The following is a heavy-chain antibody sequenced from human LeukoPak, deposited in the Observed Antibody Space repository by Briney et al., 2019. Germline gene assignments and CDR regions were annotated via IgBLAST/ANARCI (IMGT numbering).Heavy chain of an antibody. V-gene: IGHV3-64*01. J-gene: IGHJ5*02. Sequence: GGSLRLSCAASGFTFSSYAMHWVRQTPGKGLEYVSAISSNGGSTYYANSVKGRFTISRDNSKNTLYLQMGSLRAEDMAVYYCARSLGRSTSLYNWFDPWGPGTLVTVSS. CDR1: GFTFSSYA. D-gene: IGHD2-2*01. CDR2: ISSNGGST. CDR3: ARSLGRSTSLYNWFDP.